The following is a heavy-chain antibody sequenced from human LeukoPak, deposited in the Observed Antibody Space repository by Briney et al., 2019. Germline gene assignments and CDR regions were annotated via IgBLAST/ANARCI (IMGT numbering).Heavy chain of an antibody. Sequence: GRSLRLSCAASGFTFSSYGMHWVRQAPGKGLEWVAVISYDGSNKYYADSVKGRFTISRDNSKNTLYLQMNSLRAEDTAVYYCAKDRSYDSSEGFDYWGQGTLVTVSS. D-gene: IGHD3-22*01. J-gene: IGHJ4*02. CDR1: GFTFSSYG. CDR2: ISYDGSNK. V-gene: IGHV3-30*18. CDR3: AKDRSYDSSEGFDY.